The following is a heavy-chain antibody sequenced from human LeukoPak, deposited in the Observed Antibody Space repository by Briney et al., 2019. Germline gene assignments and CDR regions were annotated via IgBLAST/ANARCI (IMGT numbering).Heavy chain of an antibody. D-gene: IGHD1-14*01. CDR2: ISSSGFDT. V-gene: IGHV3-23*01. CDR3: ARKDSGHNPFDF. Sequence: GGSLRLSCAASGFTFSSYAMSWVREAPGKGLEWGSGISSSGFDTPYADSVKGRFTVSRDNSRNTLYLQMNSLIVEDTAIYYCARKDSGHNPFDFWGQGTLVTVSS. J-gene: IGHJ4*02. CDR1: GFTFSSYA.